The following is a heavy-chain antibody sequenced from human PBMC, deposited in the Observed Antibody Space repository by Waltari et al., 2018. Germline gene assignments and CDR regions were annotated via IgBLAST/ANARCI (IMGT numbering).Heavy chain of an antibody. CDR2: INPNSGGT. V-gene: IGHV1-2*02. J-gene: IGHJ4*02. D-gene: IGHD6-19*01. Sequence: QVQLVQSGAEVKKPGASVTVSCKAAGYTFTGYYMPWVRQAPGQGLEWMGWINPNSGGTNYAQKFQGRVTMTRDTSISTAYMELSRLRSDDTAVYYCASRKAVAGTGGFDYWGQGTLVTVSS. CDR3: ASRKAVAGTGGFDY. CDR1: GYTFTGYY.